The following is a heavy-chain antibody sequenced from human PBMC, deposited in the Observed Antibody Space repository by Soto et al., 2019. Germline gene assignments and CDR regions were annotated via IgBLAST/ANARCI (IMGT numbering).Heavy chain of an antibody. CDR2: IWYDGTQK. CDR3: ARAGGTTVTGLWHFDS. D-gene: IGHD4-17*01. J-gene: IGHJ4*02. V-gene: IGHV3-33*01. Sequence: GGSLRLSCEASGFTSNTYSMHWVRQPPGKGLEWLAAIWYDGTQKYYADSVKGRFIISRDNSKKTLYLEMNSLRAEDTAVYYCARAGGTTVTGLWHFDSWGQGTLVTVSS. CDR1: GFTSNTYS.